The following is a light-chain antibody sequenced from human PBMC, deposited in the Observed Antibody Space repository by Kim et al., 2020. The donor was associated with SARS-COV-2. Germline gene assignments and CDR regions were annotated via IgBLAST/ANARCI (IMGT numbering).Light chain of an antibody. J-gene: IGLJ2*01. CDR1: SSDVGSYNL. CDR3: CSCAGSSIVV. Sequence: QSALTPPASVSGTPGPSITISCTGTSSDVGSYNLVSWYQQHPDKAPKLVIYDVSERLSGVANRFSGSKSGNTASLAISGLQAEDEADYYCCSCAGSSIVVFGGGTQLTVL. CDR2: DVS. V-gene: IGLV2-23*02.